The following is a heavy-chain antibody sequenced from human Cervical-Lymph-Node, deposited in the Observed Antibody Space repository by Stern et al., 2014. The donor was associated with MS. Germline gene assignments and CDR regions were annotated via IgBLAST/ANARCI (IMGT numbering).Heavy chain of an antibody. CDR1: GGSISRFY. Sequence: QVQLQESGPGLVKPSETLSVTCTVSGGSISRFYWRWIRQTPGQGLEWIGFIYYRGTSYYTPSREIRVSMSVEMSKNEFPLKLNSVTTADTAVYYCAREARGVGVRRSNAFDIWGQGTMVIVSS. D-gene: IGHD3-10*01. V-gene: IGHV4-59*01. CDR2: IYYRGTS. CDR3: AREARGVGVRRSNAFDI. J-gene: IGHJ3*02.